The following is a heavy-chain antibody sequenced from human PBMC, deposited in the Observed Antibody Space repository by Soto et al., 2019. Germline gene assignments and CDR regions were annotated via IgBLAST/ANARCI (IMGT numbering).Heavy chain of an antibody. CDR3: ARGRYGDY. J-gene: IGHJ4*02. V-gene: IGHV1-18*01. CDR1: GYAFTTYG. CDR2: ISAHNGNT. Sequence: QVHLVQSGAEVKKPGASVKVSCKGSGYAFTTYGITWVRQAPGQGLEWMGWISAHNGNTNYAQKLQGRVTVTRGTSTSTAYMEVRSLRSDDTAVYYCARGRYGDYWGQGALVTVSS. D-gene: IGHD1-1*01.